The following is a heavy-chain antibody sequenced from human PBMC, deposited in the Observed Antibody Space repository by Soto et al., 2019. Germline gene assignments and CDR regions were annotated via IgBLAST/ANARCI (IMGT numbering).Heavy chain of an antibody. CDR3: ARVIGYSSGWIYAYYFDY. CDR2: IYSGGST. CDR1: GFTVSSNY. V-gene: IGHV3-66*01. D-gene: IGHD6-19*01. Sequence: EVQLVESGGGLVQPGGSLRLSCAASGFTVSSNYMSWVRQAPGKGLEWVSVIYSGGSTYYADSVKGRFTISRDNSKNTLYLQMNSLRAEDTAVYYCARVIGYSSGWIYAYYFDYWGQGTLVTVSS. J-gene: IGHJ4*02.